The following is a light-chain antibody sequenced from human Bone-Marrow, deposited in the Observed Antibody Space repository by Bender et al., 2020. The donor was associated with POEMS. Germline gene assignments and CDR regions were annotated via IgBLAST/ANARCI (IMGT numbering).Light chain of an antibody. Sequence: QSVLTQPPSASGTPGQSVTISCSGTSSNFGNNAANWYQHVPGTAPKLLIYSNKPRPSGVPDRFSASTSGTSASLAITGLHSDDEAEYYCSSWDDSLNGWVFGGGTKLTVL. CDR1: SSNFGNNA. J-gene: IGLJ3*02. CDR3: SSWDDSLNGWV. CDR2: SNK. V-gene: IGLV1-44*01.